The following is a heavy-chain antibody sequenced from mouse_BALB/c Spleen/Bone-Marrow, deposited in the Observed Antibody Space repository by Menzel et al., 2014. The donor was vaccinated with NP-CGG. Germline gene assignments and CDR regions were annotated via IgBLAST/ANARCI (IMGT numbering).Heavy chain of an antibody. CDR1: GFTFSSYG. CDR3: ARVWYFDY. V-gene: IGHV5-6-3*01. CDR2: INSNGGST. Sequence: EVKLEESGGGLVQPGGSLKLSCAASGFTFSSYGMSWVRQTPDKRLELVATINSNGGSTYYPDSVKGRFTISRDSAKNTLYLQMSSLKSEDTAMYYCARVWYFDYWGQGTSLTVSS. J-gene: IGHJ2*03.